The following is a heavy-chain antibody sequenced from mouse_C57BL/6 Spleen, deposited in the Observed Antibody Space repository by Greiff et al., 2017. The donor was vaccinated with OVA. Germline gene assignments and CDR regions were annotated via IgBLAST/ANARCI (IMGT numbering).Heavy chain of an antibody. D-gene: IGHD1-1*01. CDR2: INPNYGTT. J-gene: IGHJ4*01. V-gene: IGHV1-39*01. Sequence: VQLQQSGPELVKPGASVKISCKASGYSFTDYNMNWVKQSNGKSLEWIGVINPNYGTTSYNQKFKGKATLTVDQSSSTAYMQLNSLTSEDSAVYYCARSREGFITTVVATDAMDYWGQGTSVTVSS. CDR1: GYSFTDYN. CDR3: ARSREGFITTVVATDAMDY.